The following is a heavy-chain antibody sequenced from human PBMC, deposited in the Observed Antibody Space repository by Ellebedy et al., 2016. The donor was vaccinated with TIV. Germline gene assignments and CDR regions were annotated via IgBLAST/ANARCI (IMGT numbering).Heavy chain of an antibody. CDR1: GGSISSSSYY. V-gene: IGHV4-39*01. CDR3: ARHKRPRGMDV. CDR2: FYYGMHT. Sequence: MPSETLSLTCTVSGGSISSSSYYWAWIRQPQGKGLEWIGTFYYGMHTYYNPSLNSRVTISVDTSKNQFSLKLSSVTAADTALYYCARHKRPRGMDVWGQGTTVTISS. J-gene: IGHJ6*02.